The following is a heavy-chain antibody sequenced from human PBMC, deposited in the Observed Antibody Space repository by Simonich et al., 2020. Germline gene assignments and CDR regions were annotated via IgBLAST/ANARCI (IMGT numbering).Heavy chain of an antibody. CDR2: IYHSGST. Sequence: QVQLQESGPGLVKPSETLSLTCAVSGYSISSGYYWGWIRQPPGKGLEWIGSIYHSGSTYYNPSLKSRVTISVDTSKNQVSLKLSSVTAADTAVYYCARDPGLTGTTSWFDPWGQGTLVTVSS. CDR3: ARDPGLTGTTSWFDP. D-gene: IGHD1-1*01. V-gene: IGHV4-38-2*02. J-gene: IGHJ5*02. CDR1: GYSISSGYY.